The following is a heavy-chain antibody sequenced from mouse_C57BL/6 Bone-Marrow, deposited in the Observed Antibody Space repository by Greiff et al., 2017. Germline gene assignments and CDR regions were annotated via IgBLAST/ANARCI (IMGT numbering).Heavy chain of an antibody. J-gene: IGHJ4*01. CDR1: GYTFTSYG. V-gene: IGHV1-81*01. CDR2: IYPRSGNT. CDR3: ARGPESYYSYDGAMDY. D-gene: IGHD2-12*01. Sequence: VQLQQSGAELARPGASVKLSCKASGYTFTSYGIRWVKQRTGQGLEWIGEIYPRSGNTSYNEKFKGKATLTADKSSSTAYMELRSLTSEDSAFYFCARGPESYYSYDGAMDYWGQGTSVTVSS.